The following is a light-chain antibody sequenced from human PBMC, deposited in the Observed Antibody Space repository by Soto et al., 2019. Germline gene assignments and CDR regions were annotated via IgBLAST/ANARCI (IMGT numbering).Light chain of an antibody. V-gene: IGLV1-40*01. CDR3: QSYDSSLSGSV. J-gene: IGLJ2*01. CDR2: ANI. Sequence: QPVLTQPPSVSGAPGQRVTISCTGTSSNIGAGYDVHWYRQLPGTAPKLLIHANINRPSGVPDRFSGSKSGTSASLAITGLQAEDEADYYCQSYDSSLSGSVFGGGTKLTVL. CDR1: SSNIGAGYD.